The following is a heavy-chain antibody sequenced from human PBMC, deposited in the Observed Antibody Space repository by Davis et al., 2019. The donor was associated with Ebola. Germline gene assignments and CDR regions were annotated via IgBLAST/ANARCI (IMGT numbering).Heavy chain of an antibody. CDR2: INPNSGGT. Sequence: SVTVPCKASGYTFTGYYMHWVRQAPGQGLEWMGWINPNSGGTNYAQKFQGRVTMTRDTSISTAYMELSRLRSDDTAVYYCARGYQLVGWFDPWGQGTLVTVSS. V-gene: IGHV1-2*02. CDR3: ARGYQLVGWFDP. D-gene: IGHD2-2*01. J-gene: IGHJ5*02. CDR1: GYTFTGYY.